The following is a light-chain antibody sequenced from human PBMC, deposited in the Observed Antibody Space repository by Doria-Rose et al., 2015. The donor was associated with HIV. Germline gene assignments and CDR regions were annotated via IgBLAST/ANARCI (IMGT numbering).Light chain of an antibody. CDR3: QQYYSYPPT. CDR2: TAS. V-gene: IGKV1-8*01. J-gene: IGKJ1*01. Sequence: STGDRVTITCRASQDISNYLAWYQQKPGKAPKLLIYTASTLQSGVPSRFSGSGSGTDFTLTISYLQSEDFATYYCQQYYSYPPTFGQGTKVEVK. CDR1: QDISNY.